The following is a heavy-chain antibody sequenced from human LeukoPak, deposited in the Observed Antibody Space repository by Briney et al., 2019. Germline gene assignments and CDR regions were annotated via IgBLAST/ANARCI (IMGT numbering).Heavy chain of an antibody. CDR2: IASNTDGGTT. CDR3: TTRTTTTIY. CDR1: GFTFSSYS. V-gene: IGHV3-15*04. J-gene: IGHJ4*02. Sequence: GGSLRLSCAASGFTFSSYSMNWVRQAPGKGLEWVGRIASNTDGGTTDYAAPVKGRFTISRDDSKNALYLQMNSLKTEDTALYYCTTRTTTTIYWGQGTLVTVSS. D-gene: IGHD1-7*01.